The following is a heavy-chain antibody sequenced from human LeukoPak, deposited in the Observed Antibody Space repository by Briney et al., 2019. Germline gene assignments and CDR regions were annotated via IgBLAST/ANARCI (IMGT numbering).Heavy chain of an antibody. J-gene: IGHJ4*02. CDR2: ISSSSSTI. CDR1: GFTVSSNY. CDR3: ARGSTYYDSSGQVPFDY. V-gene: IGHV3-48*01. D-gene: IGHD3-22*01. Sequence: GGSLRLSCAASGFTVSSNYMSWVRQAPGKGLEWVSYISSSSSTIYYADSVKGRFTISRDNAKNSLYLQMNSLRAEDTAVYYCARGSTYYDSSGQVPFDYWGQGTLVTVSS.